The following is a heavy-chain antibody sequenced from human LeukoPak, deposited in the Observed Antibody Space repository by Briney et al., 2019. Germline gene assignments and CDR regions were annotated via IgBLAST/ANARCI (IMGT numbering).Heavy chain of an antibody. J-gene: IGHJ2*01. Sequence: SETLSLTCTVSGGSITSYYWSWIRQPPGKGLEWIGFLSYSGTSNYNPSLKSRVTISLDTSKNQLSLKLTSVTAADTAVYYCARMQGPRYFDLWGRGTLVTVSS. CDR1: GGSITSYY. V-gene: IGHV4-59*08. CDR2: LSYSGTS. CDR3: ARMQGPRYFDL.